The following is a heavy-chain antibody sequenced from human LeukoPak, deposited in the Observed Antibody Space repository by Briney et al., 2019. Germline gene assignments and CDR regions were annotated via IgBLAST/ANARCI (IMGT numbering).Heavy chain of an antibody. J-gene: IGHJ6*03. Sequence: ASVKVSCKASGYTFTSCDIIWVRQATGQGLEWMGWMNPYSGNTGYAQKFQGRVNMTRNTSISTAYMELSSLRSEDTAVYYCARVPMKYDFWSGTWPYYYYYYMDVWGKGTTVTVSS. D-gene: IGHD3-3*01. CDR3: ARVPMKYDFWSGTWPYYYYYYMDV. V-gene: IGHV1-8*01. CDR2: MNPYSGNT. CDR1: GYTFTSCD.